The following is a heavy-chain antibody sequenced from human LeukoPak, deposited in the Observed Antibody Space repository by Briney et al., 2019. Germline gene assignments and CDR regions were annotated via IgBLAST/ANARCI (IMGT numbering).Heavy chain of an antibody. J-gene: IGHJ3*02. CDR2: IKQDGSEK. D-gene: IGHD5-12*01. Sequence: GGSLRLSCAASGFTFSNYWMHWVRQAPGKGLEWVANIKQDGSEKYYVDSVKGRFTISRDNAKNSLYLQMNSLRAEDTAVYYCARDDGLATAAFDIWGQGTMVTVSS. V-gene: IGHV3-7*01. CDR3: ARDDGLATAAFDI. CDR1: GFTFSNYW.